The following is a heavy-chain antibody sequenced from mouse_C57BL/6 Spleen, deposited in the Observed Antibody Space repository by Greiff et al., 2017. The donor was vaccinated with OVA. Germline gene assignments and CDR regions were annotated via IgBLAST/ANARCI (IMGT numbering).Heavy chain of an antibody. CDR1: GFSFTTYS. Sequence: EVQLVESGGGLVQPKGSLKLSCAASGFSFTTYSMNWVRQAPGKGLEWVARIRSKSNNYATYYADSVKDRFTISRDDSESMLYLQMNNLKTEDTAMYYCVRHESYYEGFDYWGQGTTLTVSS. CDR2: IRSKSNNYAT. J-gene: IGHJ2*01. V-gene: IGHV10-1*01. CDR3: VRHESYYEGFDY. D-gene: IGHD1-1*01.